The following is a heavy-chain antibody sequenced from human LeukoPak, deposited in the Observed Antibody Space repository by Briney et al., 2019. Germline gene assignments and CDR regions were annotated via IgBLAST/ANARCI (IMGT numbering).Heavy chain of an antibody. D-gene: IGHD2-2*01. CDR3: AKHLNDYCSSTSCYERFDP. V-gene: IGHV1-69*04. CDR2: IIPILGIA. J-gene: IGHJ5*02. Sequence: SVKVSCKASGGTFSSYAISWVRQAPGQGLEWMGRIIPILGIANYAQKFQGRVTITADKSTSTAYMELSSLRSEDTAVYYCAKHLNDYCSSTSCYERFDPWGQGTLVTVSS. CDR1: GGTFSSYA.